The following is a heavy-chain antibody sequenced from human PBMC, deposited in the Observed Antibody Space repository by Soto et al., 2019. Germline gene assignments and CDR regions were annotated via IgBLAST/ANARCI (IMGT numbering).Heavy chain of an antibody. Sequence: DVQLLESGGGLVQPGGSLRLSCAASGFTFGNYAINWVRLAPGKGLEWVSGISGGGGTTYYADSVKGRFTIFRDTSKNTVFLQMNSLRADDTAVYYCEKGFIVVVTVLRPDDAFDVWGQGTMVTVSS. D-gene: IGHD2-21*02. CDR1: GFTFGNYA. CDR2: ISGGGGTT. J-gene: IGHJ3*01. CDR3: EKGFIVVVTVLRPDDAFDV. V-gene: IGHV3-23*01.